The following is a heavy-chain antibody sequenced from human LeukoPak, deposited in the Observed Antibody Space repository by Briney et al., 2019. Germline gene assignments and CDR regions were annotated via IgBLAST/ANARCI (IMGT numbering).Heavy chain of an antibody. CDR3: ARSSGWYYFDY. J-gene: IGHJ4*02. Sequence: ASVKVSCKASGYTFTSYYMHWVRQAPGQGLEWMGIINPSGGGTRYAEKFQGRVTMTRDTSTSTVYMELSSLSSEDTAVYHCARSSGWYYFDYWGQGTLVTVSS. V-gene: IGHV1-46*01. D-gene: IGHD6-19*01. CDR2: INPSGGGT. CDR1: GYTFTSYY.